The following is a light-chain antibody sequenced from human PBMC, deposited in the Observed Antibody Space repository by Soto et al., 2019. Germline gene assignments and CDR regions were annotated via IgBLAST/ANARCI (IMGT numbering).Light chain of an antibody. Sequence: IVLLQSPGTLSLSPGERATLSCRASQTMTRAYVAWYQQKPGQAPRLLIYDASNRATGIPARFSGGASGTDFTLTISSLEPEDFAVYYCQQRSNWPFTFGQGTRLETK. CDR3: QQRSNWPFT. CDR1: QTMTRAY. V-gene: IGKV3-11*01. J-gene: IGKJ5*01. CDR2: DAS.